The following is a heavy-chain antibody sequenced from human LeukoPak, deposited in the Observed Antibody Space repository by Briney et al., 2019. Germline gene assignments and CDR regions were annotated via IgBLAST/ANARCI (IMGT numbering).Heavy chain of an antibody. Sequence: GGSLRLSCAASGFTFSSYAMSWVRQAPGKGLEWVSAIRYSGCSTYYADSVKGRFSISRDNSKNTLYLQMNSLRAEDTAVYYCAKRGNVVVISGIGYYYYGMDVWGQGTTVTVSS. D-gene: IGHD3-22*01. CDR2: IRYSGCST. J-gene: IGHJ6*02. CDR3: AKRGNVVVISGIGYYYYGMDV. V-gene: IGHV3-23*01. CDR1: GFTFSSYA.